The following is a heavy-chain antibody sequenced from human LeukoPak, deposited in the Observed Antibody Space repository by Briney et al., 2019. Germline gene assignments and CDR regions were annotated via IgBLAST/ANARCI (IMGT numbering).Heavy chain of an antibody. Sequence: GESLKISCKGSGYSFTSYWIGWVRQMPGKGLEWMGIIYPGDSDTRYSPSFQGQVTISADKSISTAYLQWSSLKASDTAKYYCARRSLDYGDFRGAFDIWGQGTMVTVSS. V-gene: IGHV5-51*01. CDR2: IYPGDSDT. D-gene: IGHD4-17*01. CDR1: GYSFTSYW. CDR3: ARRSLDYGDFRGAFDI. J-gene: IGHJ3*02.